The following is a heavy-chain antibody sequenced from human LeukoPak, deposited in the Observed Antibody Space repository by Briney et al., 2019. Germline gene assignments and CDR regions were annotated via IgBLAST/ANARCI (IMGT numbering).Heavy chain of an antibody. D-gene: IGHD4-23*01. J-gene: IGHJ6*02. CDR1: GGSISSYY. CDR3: AIDRAGGGYYYYGMDV. CDR2: IYTSGST. Sequence: SETLSLTCTVSGGSISSYYWSWIRQPAGKGLEWIGRIYTSGSTNYNPSLKSRVTMSVDTSKNQFSLKLSSVTAADTAVYYCAIDRAGGGYYYYGMDVWGQGTTVTVSS. V-gene: IGHV4-4*07.